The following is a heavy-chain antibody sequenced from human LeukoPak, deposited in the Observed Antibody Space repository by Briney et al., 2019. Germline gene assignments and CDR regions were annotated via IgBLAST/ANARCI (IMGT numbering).Heavy chain of an antibody. Sequence: GGSLRLSCIVTGFTFSSDATGWVRQAPGKGLEWVSGISGSGGSTYYADSVKGRFTISRDNSKNTLYLQMNSLRVKDTAVYYCAKDRGRTWVQVANWGQGTLVTVSS. CDR3: AKDRGRTWVQVAN. J-gene: IGHJ4*02. D-gene: IGHD2-15*01. CDR1: GFTFSSDA. CDR2: ISGSGGST. V-gene: IGHV3-23*01.